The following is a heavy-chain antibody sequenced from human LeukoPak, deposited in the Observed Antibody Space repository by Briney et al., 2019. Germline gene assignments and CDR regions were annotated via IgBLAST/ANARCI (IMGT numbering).Heavy chain of an antibody. CDR2: FDPEDGET. J-gene: IGHJ4*02. Sequence: GASVKVSCKVSGYTLTELSMHWVRQAPGKGLEWIGGFDPEDGETIYAQKFQGRVTMTEDTSTDTAYMELSSLRSEDTAVYYCATDFIAAAGTFTYWGQGTLVTVSS. V-gene: IGHV1-24*01. D-gene: IGHD6-13*01. CDR1: GYTLTELS. CDR3: ATDFIAAAGTFTY.